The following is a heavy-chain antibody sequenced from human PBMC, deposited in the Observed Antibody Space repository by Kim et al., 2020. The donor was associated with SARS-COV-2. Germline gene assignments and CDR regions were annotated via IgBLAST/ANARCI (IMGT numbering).Heavy chain of an antibody. Sequence: GGSLRLSCAASGFTFSSYGMHWVRQAPGKGLEWVAVIWYDGSNKYYADSVKGRFTISRDNSKNTLYLQMNSLRAEDTAVYYCARDGVAHPSLWGYYYYGMDVWGQGTTVTVSS. D-gene: IGHD2-8*01. J-gene: IGHJ6*02. CDR3: ARDGVAHPSLWGYYYYGMDV. V-gene: IGHV3-33*01. CDR1: GFTFSSYG. CDR2: IWYDGSNK.